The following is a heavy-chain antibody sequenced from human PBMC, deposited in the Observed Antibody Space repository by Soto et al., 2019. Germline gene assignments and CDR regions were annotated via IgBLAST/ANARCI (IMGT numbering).Heavy chain of an antibody. V-gene: IGHV1-58*01. CDR3: AADHFLRVGAFDI. Sequence: ASVKVSCKASGFTFTSSAVQWVRQARGQRLEWIGWIVVGSGNTNYAQKFQERVTITRDMSTSTAYMELSSLRSEDTAVYYCAADHFLRVGAFDIWGQGTMGTVS. D-gene: IGHD3-10*01. J-gene: IGHJ3*02. CDR1: GFTFTSSA. CDR2: IVVGSGNT.